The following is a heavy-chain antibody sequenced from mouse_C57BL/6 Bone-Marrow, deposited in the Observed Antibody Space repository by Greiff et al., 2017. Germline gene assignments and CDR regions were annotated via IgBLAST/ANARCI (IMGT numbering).Heavy chain of an antibody. CDR2: IDPSDSYT. V-gene: IGHV1-69*01. CDR3: APYDYDGGFAY. Sequence: QVQLQQSGAELVMPGASVKLSCKASGYTFTSYWMHWVKQRPGQGLEWIGEIDPSDSYTNYNQKFKGKSTLTVDKSSSTAYMQLSSLTSEDSAVYYCAPYDYDGGFAYWGQGTLVTVSA. J-gene: IGHJ3*01. D-gene: IGHD2-4*01. CDR1: GYTFTSYW.